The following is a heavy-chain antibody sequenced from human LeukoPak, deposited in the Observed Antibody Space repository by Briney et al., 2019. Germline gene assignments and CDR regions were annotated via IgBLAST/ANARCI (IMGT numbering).Heavy chain of an antibody. CDR3: AKVTVQLERRRAFDI. D-gene: IGHD1-1*01. Sequence: PGGSLRLSCAASGFTFSSYGMHWARQAPGKGLEWVAFIRYDGSNKYYADSVKGRFTISRDNSKNTLYLQMNSLRAEDTAVYYCAKVTVQLERRRAFDIWGQGTMVTVSS. CDR1: GFTFSSYG. J-gene: IGHJ3*02. V-gene: IGHV3-30*02. CDR2: IRYDGSNK.